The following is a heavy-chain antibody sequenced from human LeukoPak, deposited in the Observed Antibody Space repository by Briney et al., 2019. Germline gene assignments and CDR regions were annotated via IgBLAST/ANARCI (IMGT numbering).Heavy chain of an antibody. CDR2: ISGSGGST. Sequence: GGSLRLSCAASGFTFSSYAMSWVRQAPGKGLEWVSAISGSGGSTYYADSVKGRFTISRDNSKNTLYLQMNSLRAEDTAVYYCAKVRGYSGYAGRYFDYWGQGTLVTVSS. CDR3: AKVRGYSGYAGRYFDY. CDR1: GFTFSSYA. D-gene: IGHD5-12*01. V-gene: IGHV3-23*01. J-gene: IGHJ4*02.